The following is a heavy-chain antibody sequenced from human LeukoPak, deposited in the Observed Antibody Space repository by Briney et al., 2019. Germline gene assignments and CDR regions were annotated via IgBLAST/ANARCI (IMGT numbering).Heavy chain of an antibody. D-gene: IGHD4-23*01. J-gene: IGHJ4*02. CDR2: IYHSGST. CDR3: ASDQYGGNSNY. Sequence: SETLSLTCTVSGYSISSGYYWGWIRQPPGKGLEWIGSIYHSGSTYYNPSLKSRVTISVDTSKNQFSLKLSSVTAADTAVYYCASDQYGGNSNYWGQGTLVTVSS. CDR1: GYSISSGYY. V-gene: IGHV4-38-2*02.